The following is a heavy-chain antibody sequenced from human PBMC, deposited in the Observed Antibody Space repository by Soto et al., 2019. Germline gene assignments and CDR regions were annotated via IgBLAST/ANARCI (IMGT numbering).Heavy chain of an antibody. J-gene: IGHJ5*02. CDR3: ARLALGGTTVVVPTARFVP. D-gene: IGHD2-2*01. CDR2: IYYSGNT. CDR1: GGSISTMNYY. Sequence: QLQLQESGPGLVKPSETLSLTCSVSGGSISTMNYYWGWIRQPPGKGLEWIGSIYYSGNTDYNPSLYCRVTISVATAKLQYSLRLTFVPAADTAVYYCARLALGGTTVVVPTARFVPWGQGTLVSVSS. V-gene: IGHV4-39*01.